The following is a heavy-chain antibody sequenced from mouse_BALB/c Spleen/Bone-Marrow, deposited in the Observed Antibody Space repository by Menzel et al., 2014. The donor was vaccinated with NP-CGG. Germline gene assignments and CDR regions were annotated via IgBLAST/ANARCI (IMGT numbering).Heavy chain of an antibody. CDR1: GYTFTSYI. Sequence: LVESGPELVKPGASVKMSCKASGYTFTSYIIHWVKQKPGQGLDWIGYINPYNDYTKYNEKFKGKATLTSDRSSSTAYMELSSLTSEDSAVYYCARLGPHYRYDVAYWGQGTLVTVSA. J-gene: IGHJ3*01. CDR3: ARLGPHYRYDVAY. V-gene: IGHV1-14*01. D-gene: IGHD2-14*01. CDR2: INPYNDYT.